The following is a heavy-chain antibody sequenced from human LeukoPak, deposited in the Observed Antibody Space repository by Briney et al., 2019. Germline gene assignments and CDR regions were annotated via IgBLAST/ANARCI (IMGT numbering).Heavy chain of an antibody. J-gene: IGHJ5*02. V-gene: IGHV3-20*04. CDR1: GFTFDDYG. D-gene: IGHD5-18*01. Sequence: GGSLRLSCAASGFTFDDYGMSWVRQARGKGLEWVSGINWNGGSTGYADYVKGRFTISRDNAKNSLYLQMNSLRAEDTALYYCARDRGVDTAMVNWFDPWGQGTLVTVSS. CDR2: INWNGGST. CDR3: ARDRGVDTAMVNWFDP.